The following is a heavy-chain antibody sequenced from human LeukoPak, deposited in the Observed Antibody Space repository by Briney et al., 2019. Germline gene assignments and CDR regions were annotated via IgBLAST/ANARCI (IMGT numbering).Heavy chain of an antibody. D-gene: IGHD3-10*01. CDR2: IYYSGST. V-gene: IGHV4-39*07. Sequence: SETLSLTCTVSGGSISSSSYYWGWIRQPPGKGLEWIGSIYYSGSTYYNPSLKSRVTISVDTSKNQFSLKLSSVTAADTAVYYCAREHYYGSGSYDYYYYYMDVWGKGTTVTVSS. J-gene: IGHJ6*03. CDR3: AREHYYGSGSYDYYYYYMDV. CDR1: GGSISSSSYY.